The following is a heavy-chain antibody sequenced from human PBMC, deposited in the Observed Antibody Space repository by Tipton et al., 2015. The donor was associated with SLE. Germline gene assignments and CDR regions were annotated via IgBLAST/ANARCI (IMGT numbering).Heavy chain of an antibody. D-gene: IGHD1-1*01. CDR2: IYYSGST. CDR3: ARRGTPGLGI. Sequence: TLSLTCAVYGGSFSGYYWSWIRQPPGKGLEWIGYIYYSGSTNYNPSLKSRVTISVDTSKNQFSLKLSSVTAADTAVYYCARRGTPGLGIWGQGTMVTVSS. CDR1: GGSFSGYY. V-gene: IGHV4-59*12. J-gene: IGHJ3*02.